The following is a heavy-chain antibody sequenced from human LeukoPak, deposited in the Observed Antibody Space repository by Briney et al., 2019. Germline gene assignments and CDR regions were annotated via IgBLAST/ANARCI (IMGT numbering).Heavy chain of an antibody. V-gene: IGHV3-21*01. Sequence: GGSLRLSCAASGFTFSSYSVNWVRQAPGKGLEWVSSISSSSSYIYYADSVKGRFTISRDNAKNSLYLQMNSLRAEDTAVYYCARGRGKIPRIAAAGTLDYWGQGTLVTVSS. CDR2: ISSSSSYI. CDR3: ARGRGKIPRIAAAGTLDY. CDR1: GFTFSSYS. D-gene: IGHD6-13*01. J-gene: IGHJ4*02.